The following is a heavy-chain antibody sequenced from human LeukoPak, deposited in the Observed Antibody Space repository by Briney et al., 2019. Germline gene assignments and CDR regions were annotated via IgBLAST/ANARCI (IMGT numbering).Heavy chain of an antibody. V-gene: IGHV3-21*01. CDR1: GFTFSSYS. Sequence: PGGSLRLSCAASGFTFSSYSMNWVRQAPGKGLEWVSSISSSSCYISYADSVKGRFTISRDNAKNSLYLQMNSLRAEDTAVYYCARVRYGGYGFDYWGQGTLVTVSS. CDR3: ARVRYGGYGFDY. D-gene: IGHD5-12*01. J-gene: IGHJ4*02. CDR2: ISSSSCYI.